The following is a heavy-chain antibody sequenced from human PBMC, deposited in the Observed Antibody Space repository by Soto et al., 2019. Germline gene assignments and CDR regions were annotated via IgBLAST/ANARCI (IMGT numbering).Heavy chain of an antibody. CDR3: AREWAVAGTFDY. CDR1: GGTFSSYA. Sequence: SVKVSCKASGGTFSSYAISWVRQAPGQGLEWMGGIIPIFGTANYAQKFQGRVTITADESTSTAYMELRSLRSDDTAVYYCAREWAVAGTFDYWGQGTLVTVSS. D-gene: IGHD6-19*01. J-gene: IGHJ4*02. V-gene: IGHV1-69*13. CDR2: IIPIFGTA.